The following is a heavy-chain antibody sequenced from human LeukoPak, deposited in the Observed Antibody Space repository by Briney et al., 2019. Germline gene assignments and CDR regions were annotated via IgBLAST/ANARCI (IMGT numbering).Heavy chain of an antibody. V-gene: IGHV4-61*08. D-gene: IGHD6-19*01. J-gene: IGHJ6*03. CDR3: ARSVGSGYYYYYYYMDV. CDR1: GDSISSGGYS. CDR2: IYYSGST. Sequence: SETLSLTCTVPGDSISSGGYSWSWMRQPPGKGLDWIGYIYYSGSTYYHPSLKSRVTISVDTSKNQFSLKLSSVTAADTAVYYCARSVGSGYYYYYYYMDVWGKGTTVTISS.